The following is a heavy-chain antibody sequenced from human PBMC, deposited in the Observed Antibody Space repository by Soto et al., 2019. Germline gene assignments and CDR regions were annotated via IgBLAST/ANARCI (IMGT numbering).Heavy chain of an antibody. CDR3: AKDHIVGATRGYNWFDP. J-gene: IGHJ5*02. CDR1: GFTFSSYG. V-gene: IGHV3-30*18. D-gene: IGHD1-26*01. CDR2: ISYDGSNK. Sequence: GGSLRLSCAASGFTFSSYGMHWVRQAPGKGLEWVAVISYDGSNKYYADSVKGRFTISRDNSKNTLYLQMNSLRAEDTDVYYCAKDHIVGATRGYNWFDPWGQGTLVTVSS.